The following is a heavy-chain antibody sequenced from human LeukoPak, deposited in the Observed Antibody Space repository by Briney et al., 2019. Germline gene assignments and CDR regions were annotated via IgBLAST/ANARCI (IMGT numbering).Heavy chain of an antibody. D-gene: IGHD3-22*01. CDR1: GFTFSSYA. V-gene: IGHV3-23*01. CDR2: ISGSGGST. J-gene: IGHJ3*02. Sequence: GGSLRLSCAASGFTFSSYAMHGVRQAPGKGLEWVSAISGSGGSTYYADSVKGRFTISRDNSKNTLYLQMNSLRAEDTAVYYCAKELRRVTMIVVVYDAFDIWGQGTMVTVSS. CDR3: AKELRRVTMIVVVYDAFDI.